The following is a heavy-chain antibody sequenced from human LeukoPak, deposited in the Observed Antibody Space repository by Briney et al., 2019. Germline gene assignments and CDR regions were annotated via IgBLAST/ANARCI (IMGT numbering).Heavy chain of an antibody. CDR1: GFTFSSSW. J-gene: IGHJ4*02. Sequence: PGGSLRLSCVVSGFTFSSSWMNWLRQAPVKGLEWVASIKADGSDKYYVDSVTGRFTISRDNTKKSLYLQMNSLRVDDTAVYYCGNVEWGQGIVVTVSS. CDR3: GNVE. V-gene: IGHV3-7*01. CDR2: IKADGSDK.